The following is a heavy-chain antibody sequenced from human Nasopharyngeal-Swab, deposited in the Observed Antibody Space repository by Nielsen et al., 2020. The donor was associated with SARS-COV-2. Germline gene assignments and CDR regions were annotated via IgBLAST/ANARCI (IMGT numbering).Heavy chain of an antibody. CDR1: GFTFSSYA. CDR3: VEARGRVAWYPLDY. CDR2: ISSNGGST. V-gene: IGHV3-64D*06. D-gene: IGHD6-13*01. Sequence: GESLKISCSASGFTFSSYAMHWVRQAPGKGLEYVSAISSNGGSTYYADSVKGRFTISRDNSKNTLYLQMSSLRAEDTAVYYCVEARGRVAWYPLDYWGQGTLVTVSS. J-gene: IGHJ4*02.